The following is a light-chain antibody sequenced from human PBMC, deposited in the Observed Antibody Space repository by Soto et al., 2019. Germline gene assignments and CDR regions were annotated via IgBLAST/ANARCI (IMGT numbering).Light chain of an antibody. CDR1: SSDVGGYNY. CDR2: EVT. CDR3: SSYTSSITYV. Sequence: QSALTQPASVSGSPGQSITISCTGTSSDVGGYNYVSWYQQHPGKAPKLMIYEVTNRPSGVSNRFSGSKSGNTASLTISGLQVDDEADYYCSSYTSSITYVFGTGTKLTVL. V-gene: IGLV2-14*01. J-gene: IGLJ1*01.